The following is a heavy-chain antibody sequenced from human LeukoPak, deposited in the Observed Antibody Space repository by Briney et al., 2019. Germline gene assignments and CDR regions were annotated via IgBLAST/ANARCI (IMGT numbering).Heavy chain of an antibody. V-gene: IGHV1-69*01. CDR3: ARGDDYVWGSYRYSQSGAFDI. CDR2: IIPIFGTA. Sequence: GSWVPVSFKGSGGTFSSYAISWVRQAPGQGLEWMGGIIPIFGTANYAQKFQRRVTITADESTSTAYMELSSLRSEDTAVYYCARGDDYVWGSYRYSQSGAFDIWGQGTMVTVSS. CDR1: GGTFSSYA. D-gene: IGHD3-16*02. J-gene: IGHJ3*02.